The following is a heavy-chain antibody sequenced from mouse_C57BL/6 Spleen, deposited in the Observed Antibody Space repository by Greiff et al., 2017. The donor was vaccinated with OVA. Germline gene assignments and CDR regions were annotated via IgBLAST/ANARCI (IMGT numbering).Heavy chain of an antibody. CDR2: IYPGDGDT. Sequence: VQLQQSGPELVKPGASVKISCKASGYAFSSSWMNWVKQRPGKGLEWIGRIYPGDGDTNYNGKFKGKATLTADKSSSTAYMQLSSLTSEDSAVYFCAGYGAQVLYAMDYWGQGTSVTVSS. J-gene: IGHJ4*01. D-gene: IGHD1-3*01. CDR3: AGYGAQVLYAMDY. V-gene: IGHV1-82*01. CDR1: GYAFSSSW.